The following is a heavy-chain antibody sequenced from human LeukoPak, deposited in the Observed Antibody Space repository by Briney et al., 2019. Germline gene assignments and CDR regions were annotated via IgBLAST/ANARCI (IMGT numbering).Heavy chain of an antibody. J-gene: IGHJ4*02. CDR2: ITDTGEST. D-gene: IGHD6-13*01. CDR3: AKDESTWSYGGFDY. V-gene: IGHV3-23*01. CDR1: GFTFSSYA. Sequence: GGSLRLSCTASGFTFSSYAMTWVRQAPGKGLEWVSVITDTGESTYYADSVKGRFTNSRDNSKNTLYLQMNSLKDEDTAVYYCAKDESTWSYGGFDYWGQGTLVTVSS.